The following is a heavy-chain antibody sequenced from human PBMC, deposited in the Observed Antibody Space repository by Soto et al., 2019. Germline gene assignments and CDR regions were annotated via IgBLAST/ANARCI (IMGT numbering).Heavy chain of an antibody. CDR2: IRFDGSNE. V-gene: IGHV3-33*01. Sequence: QEQLVESGGGVVQPGTSLRLSCAVPGGIFHGYGMHWVRQAPGKGLEWVAIIRFDGSNEEYADSVKGRFTISRDNSKNTLYLQMNTLGAEDTAVDYCARDGICGTVFRGYLDYWGRGTVVTVSS. D-gene: IGHD3-3*01. CDR1: GGIFHGYG. CDR3: ARDGICGTVFRGYLDY. J-gene: IGHJ4*02.